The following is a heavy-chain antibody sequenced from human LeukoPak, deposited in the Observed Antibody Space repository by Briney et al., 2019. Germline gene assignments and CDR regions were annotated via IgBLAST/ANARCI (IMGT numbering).Heavy chain of an antibody. CDR3: ARGAETTTNWFDP. J-gene: IGHJ5*02. CDR1: GSTFTGYY. V-gene: IGHV1-2*06. D-gene: IGHD1-7*01. CDR2: INPNIGGT. Sequence: ASVKVSCKASGSTFTGYYTHWVRQAPGQGLEWMGRINPNIGGTNYAEKFQGRVTVTRDTSISTAYLELSRLTSDDTAVYYCARGAETTTNWFDPWGQGTLVTVSS.